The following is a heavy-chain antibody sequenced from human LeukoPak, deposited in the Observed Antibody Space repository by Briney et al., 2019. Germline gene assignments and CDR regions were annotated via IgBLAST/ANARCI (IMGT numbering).Heavy chain of an antibody. V-gene: IGHV1-2*02. CDR2: INPNSGGT. CDR3: AREYYDILAGYSFDY. Sequence: SVHVSCKASRYTLTHYYMHWVRQAPGQGLAWMGWINPNSGGTNYAQKYQGRVTMTRDTSISTAYMELSRLRSDDTAVYYCAREYYDILAGYSFDYWGQGTLVTVSS. CDR1: RYTLTHYY. D-gene: IGHD3-9*01. J-gene: IGHJ4*02.